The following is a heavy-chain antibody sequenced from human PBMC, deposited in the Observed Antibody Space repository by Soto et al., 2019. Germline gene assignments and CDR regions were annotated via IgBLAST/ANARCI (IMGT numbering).Heavy chain of an antibody. CDR3: AHRGGATVGLYYFDY. D-gene: IGHD3-16*01. CDR1: GFALSTPVVG. CDR2: IYWHDDK. V-gene: IGHV2-5*01. Sequence: ESGRTLVNPTQTLTLTCTFSGFALSTPVVGVNWIREPPGKALEWLALIYWHDDKRYSPSLKSRLTITKDTSKNQVVLTMANMDPVDTATYYCAHRGGATVGLYYFDYWGQGALVTVSS. J-gene: IGHJ4*02.